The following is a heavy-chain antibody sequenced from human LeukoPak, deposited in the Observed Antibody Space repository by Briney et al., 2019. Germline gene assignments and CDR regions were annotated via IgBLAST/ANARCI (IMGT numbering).Heavy chain of an antibody. V-gene: IGHV4-61*01. Sequence: SSETLTLTCTASGCSVSSGNYYWSWIRLPPPKRLEWIGYIYYCGRTNFNPSLKSRVTISLDTSKNQFCLKLRSVTAADTAVYYCARGQWELRFWGQGALVTVSS. CDR2: IYYCGRT. J-gene: IGHJ4*02. CDR3: ARGQWELRF. CDR1: GCSVSSGNYY. D-gene: IGHD1-26*01.